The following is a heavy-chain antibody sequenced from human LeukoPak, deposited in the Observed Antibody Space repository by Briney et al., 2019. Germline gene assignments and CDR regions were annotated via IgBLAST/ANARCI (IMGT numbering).Heavy chain of an antibody. V-gene: IGHV4-4*09. J-gene: IGHJ4*02. CDR3: ARTPYGGDYFDH. CDR2: VYSSGST. Sequence: SETLSLTCTVSNGSISSYHWSWIRQPPGKGLEWIGYVYSSGSTNYNPSLKSRVTISVNTSKNQFSLKLSSVTAADTAVYYCARTPYGGDYFDHWGPGTLVTVSS. CDR1: NGSISSYH. D-gene: IGHD4-23*01.